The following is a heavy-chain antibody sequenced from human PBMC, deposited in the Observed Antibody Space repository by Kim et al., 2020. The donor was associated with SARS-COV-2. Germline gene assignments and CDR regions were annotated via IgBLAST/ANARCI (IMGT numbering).Heavy chain of an antibody. J-gene: IGHJ3*02. V-gene: IGHV3-74*01. CDR3: AREDYYDSSGYYADDAFDI. D-gene: IGHD3-22*01. Sequence: GRFTISRDNAKNTLYLQMNSLRAEDTAVYYCAREDYYDSSGYYADDAFDIWGQGTMVTVSS.